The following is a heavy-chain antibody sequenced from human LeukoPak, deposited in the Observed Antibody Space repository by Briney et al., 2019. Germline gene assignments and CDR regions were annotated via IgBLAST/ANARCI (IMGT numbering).Heavy chain of an antibody. J-gene: IGHJ4*02. D-gene: IGHD2-21*02. Sequence: GESLQISCEGAGYSFTSYWIGWGRPMPGKGLEWMGIIYPGDSDTRYSPSFQGQVTISADKSISTAYLQWSSLKASDTAMYSCARQPYCGGDCYFYDYWGQGTLVTVSS. CDR1: GYSFTSYW. V-gene: IGHV5-51*01. CDR3: ARQPYCGGDCYFYDY. CDR2: IYPGDSDT.